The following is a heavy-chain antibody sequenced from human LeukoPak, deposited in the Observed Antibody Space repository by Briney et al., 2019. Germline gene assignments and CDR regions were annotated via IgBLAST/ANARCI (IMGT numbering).Heavy chain of an antibody. V-gene: IGHV3-30*04. CDR1: GFTFSSYA. D-gene: IGHD4-17*01. J-gene: IGHJ4*02. Sequence: PGGSLRLSCAASGFTFSSYAMHWVRQAPGKGLEWVAVISYDGGNKYYADSVKGRFTISRDNSKNTLYLQMNSLRAEDTAVYYCARDPVMTTVTTNYFDYWGQGTLVTVSS. CDR2: ISYDGGNK. CDR3: ARDPVMTTVTTNYFDY.